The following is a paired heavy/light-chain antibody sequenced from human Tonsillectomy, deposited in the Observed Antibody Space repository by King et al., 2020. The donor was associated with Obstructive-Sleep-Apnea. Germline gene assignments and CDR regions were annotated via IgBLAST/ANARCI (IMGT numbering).Light chain of an antibody. J-gene: IGKJ5*01. Sequence: DIVMTQSPDSLAVSLGERAAINCKSSQTILYNSNNKNYLAWYQQKPGQPPKLLIYWASTRESGVPDRFGGSGSATDFTLTISNLQAEDVAVYYCQQYYLTPITFGQGTRLEIK. CDR1: QTILYNSNNKNY. CDR3: QQYYLTPIT. CDR2: WAS. V-gene: IGKV4-1*01.
Heavy chain of an antibody. J-gene: IGHJ4*02. V-gene: IGHV4-59*12. D-gene: IGHD3-10*01. Sequence: QVQLQESGPGLVKPSETLSLTCTVSGDSFSRFYWSWIRQPPGKGLEWIGCVYYTGDTDYNPSLKSRAILSVDTSKSQVSLNLTSVTAADTAVYYCASLRYGSGSHYKAYWGQGTLVTVSS. CDR3: ASLRYGSGSHYKAY. CDR1: GDSFSRFY. CDR2: VYYTGDT.